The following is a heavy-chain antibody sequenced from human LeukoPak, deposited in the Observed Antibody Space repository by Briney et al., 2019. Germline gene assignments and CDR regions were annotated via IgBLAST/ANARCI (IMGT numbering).Heavy chain of an antibody. J-gene: IGHJ3*02. CDR3: ARGLIRQSAFDI. Sequence: PSETLSLTCTVSGGSISSYYWSWLRQPPGKGLGWIAYTYYSGSTNYNPSLKSRVTISIDTSKNQFSLKLNSVTAADTAVYYCARGLIRQSAFDIWGRGTMVTVSS. CDR1: GGSISSYY. D-gene: IGHD2-8*01. CDR2: TYYSGST. V-gene: IGHV4-59*01.